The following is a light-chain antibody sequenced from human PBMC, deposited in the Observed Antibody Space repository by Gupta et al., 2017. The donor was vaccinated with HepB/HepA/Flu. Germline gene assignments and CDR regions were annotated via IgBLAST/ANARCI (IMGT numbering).Light chain of an antibody. J-gene: IGLJ3*02. V-gene: IGLV2-14*03. CDR1: SSDVGGYDF. CDR3: TSYTSTSIRV. CDR2: DVS. Sequence: QSALTQPASVSGSPGQSITISCTGTSSDVGGYDFVSWYQQHPGKAPKLMIFDVSNRPPGISNRFSGSKSGNTAFLTISGLQAEDEADYFCTSYTSTSIRVFGGGTKLTVL.